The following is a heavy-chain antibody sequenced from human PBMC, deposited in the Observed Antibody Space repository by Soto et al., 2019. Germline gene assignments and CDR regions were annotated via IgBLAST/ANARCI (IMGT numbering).Heavy chain of an antibody. CDR3: ARDSEYRQQLVRGRRTTKPSGTQTHY. CDR2: ISSSSSYT. J-gene: IGHJ4*02. V-gene: IGHV3-11*06. Sequence: GGSLRLSCAASGFTFSDYYMSWIRQAPGKGLEWVSYISSSSSYTNYADSVKGRFTISRDNAKNSLYLQMNSLRAEDTAVYYCARDSEYRQQLVRGRRTTKPSGTQTHYWGQGTLVTVSP. CDR1: GFTFSDYY. D-gene: IGHD6-13*01.